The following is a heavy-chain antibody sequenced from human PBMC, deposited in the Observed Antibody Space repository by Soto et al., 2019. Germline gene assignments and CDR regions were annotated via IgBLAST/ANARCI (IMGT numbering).Heavy chain of an antibody. V-gene: IGHV3-48*01. CDR3: ARFYYDSSGYLPSPYYYYYGMDV. CDR1: GFTLSRYN. D-gene: IGHD3-22*01. Sequence: GGSLRLSCVASGFTLSRYNMNWVRQAPWKGLEWVSYISHSSSNIYYADSVKGRFTISRDNAENSLYLQMNSLRAEDTAVYYCARFYYDSSGYLPSPYYYYYGMDVWGQGTTVTVSS. J-gene: IGHJ6*02. CDR2: ISHSSSNI.